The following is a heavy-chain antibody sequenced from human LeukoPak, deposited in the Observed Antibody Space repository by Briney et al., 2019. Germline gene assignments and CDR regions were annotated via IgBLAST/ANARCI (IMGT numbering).Heavy chain of an antibody. D-gene: IGHD5-18*01. CDR3: ASRKVDTAMVTSHFDY. Sequence: SETLSLTCAVSGGSISSYYWSWIRQPPGKGLEWIGYIYYSGSTNYNPSLKSRVTISVDTSKNQFSLKLSSVTAADTAVYYCASRKVDTAMVTSHFDYWGQGTLVTVSS. V-gene: IGHV4-59*12. J-gene: IGHJ4*02. CDR2: IYYSGST. CDR1: GGSISSYY.